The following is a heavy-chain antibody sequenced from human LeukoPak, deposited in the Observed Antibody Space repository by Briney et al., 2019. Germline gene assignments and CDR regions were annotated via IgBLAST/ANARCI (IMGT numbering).Heavy chain of an antibody. CDR2: VHYSGTT. CDR3: ASGTTVTNFAY. Sequence: SETLSLTCTVSDGSITNNDWSWVRQTPGKGLEFIGYVHYSGTTNYNPSLKSRVTISVDTSKNQFSLKLSSVTAADTAAYYCASGTTVTNFAYWGQGTLVTVSS. CDR1: DGSITNND. J-gene: IGHJ4*02. V-gene: IGHV4-59*12. D-gene: IGHD4-17*01.